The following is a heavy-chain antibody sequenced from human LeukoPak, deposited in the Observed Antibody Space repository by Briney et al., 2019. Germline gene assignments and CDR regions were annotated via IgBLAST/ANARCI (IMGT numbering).Heavy chain of an antibody. CDR1: GYTLTELS. J-gene: IGHJ5*02. D-gene: IGHD6-6*01. CDR3: ARPRIAARGYWFDP. V-gene: IGHV1-24*01. Sequence: ASVKVSCKVSGYTLTELSMHWVRQAPGKGLEWMGGFDPEDGETIYAQKFQGRVTMTRNTSISTAYMELSSLRSEDTAVYYCARPRIAARGYWFDPWGQGTLVTVSS. CDR2: FDPEDGET.